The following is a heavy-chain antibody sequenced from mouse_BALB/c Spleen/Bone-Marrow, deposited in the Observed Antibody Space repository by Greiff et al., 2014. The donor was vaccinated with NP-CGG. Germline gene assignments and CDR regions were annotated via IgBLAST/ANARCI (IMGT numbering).Heavy chain of an antibody. CDR3: ARRDGYDSYFDY. D-gene: IGHD2-2*01. CDR1: GYTSTDYN. J-gene: IGHJ2*01. CDR2: INPNYDST. Sequence: VQLKESGAELVKPGASVKISCKASGYTSTDYNMDWVKQSHGKSLEWIGDINPNYDSTSYNQKFKGKATLTVDKSSSTAYMELRSLTSEDTAVYYCARRDGYDSYFDYWGQGTTLTVSS. V-gene: IGHV1-18*01.